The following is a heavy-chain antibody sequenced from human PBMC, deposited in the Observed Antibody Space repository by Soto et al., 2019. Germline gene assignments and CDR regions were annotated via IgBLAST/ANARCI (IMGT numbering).Heavy chain of an antibody. V-gene: IGHV3-23*01. CDR2: ISGSGGST. CDR3: AKSGDSVVVVVAADDY. J-gene: IGHJ4*02. D-gene: IGHD2-15*01. CDR1: GFTFSSYA. Sequence: GGSLRLSCAASGFTFSSYAMSWVRQAPGKGLEWVSAISGSGGSTYYADSVKGRFTISSDNSKNTLYLQMNSLRAEDTAVYYCAKSGDSVVVVVAADDYWGQGTLVTVSS.